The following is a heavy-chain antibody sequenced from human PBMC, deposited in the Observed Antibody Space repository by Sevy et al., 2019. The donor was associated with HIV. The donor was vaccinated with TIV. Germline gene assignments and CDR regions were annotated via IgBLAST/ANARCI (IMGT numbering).Heavy chain of an antibody. J-gene: IGHJ6*02. CDR1: GFTFSSYS. D-gene: IGHD2-2*01. CDR3: ARNGGYADYGMDV. Sequence: GGYLRLSCVGSGFTFSSYSMNWVRQAPGKGLEWLSYMNSITGTLYYADSVRGRFTISRNNAKNSVSLQMHSLGAEDTAVYYCARNGGYADYGMDVWGQGTTVIVSS. CDR2: MNSITGTL. V-gene: IGHV3-48*01.